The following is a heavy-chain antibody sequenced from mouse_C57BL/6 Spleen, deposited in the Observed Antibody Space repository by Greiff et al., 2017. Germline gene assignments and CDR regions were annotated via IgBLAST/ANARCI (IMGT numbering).Heavy chain of an antibody. J-gene: IGHJ3*01. CDR1: GYTFTSYW. V-gene: IGHV1-64*01. CDR2: IHPNSGST. D-gene: IGHD2-4*01. Sequence: VQLQQSGAELVKPGASVTLSCKASGYTFTSYWMHWVKQRPGQGLEWIGMIHPNSGSTNYNEKFKSKATLTVDKSSSTAYMQLSSLTSEDSAVYYCANYDYDPAGFAYWGQGTLVTVSA. CDR3: ANYDYDPAGFAY.